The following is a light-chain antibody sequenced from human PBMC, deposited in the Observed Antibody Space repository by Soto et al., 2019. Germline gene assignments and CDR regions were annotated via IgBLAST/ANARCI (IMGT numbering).Light chain of an antibody. Sequence: ETVLTQSPGTVSMSPEERATLSCRASQSVSNNYLAWYQQKPGQAPRLLIYGASNRATGIPDRFSGSGSGTDFTLTISRLEPEDFAVYYCQQYGSSGTFGQGTKVDIK. V-gene: IGKV3-20*01. J-gene: IGKJ1*01. CDR1: QSVSNNY. CDR2: GAS. CDR3: QQYGSSGT.